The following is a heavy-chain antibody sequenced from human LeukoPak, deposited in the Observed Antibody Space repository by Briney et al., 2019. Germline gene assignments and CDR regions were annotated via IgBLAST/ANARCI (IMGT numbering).Heavy chain of an antibody. Sequence: PGRSLRLSCAASGFTFSTFVMHWVRRAPGKGLEWVAAIPYDGSNKYYADSVKGRFTISRDNSKNTLYLQMNSLRAEDTAVYYCARDLVGIGNSFDYWGQGTLVTVSS. CDR3: ARDLVGIGNSFDY. CDR1: GFTFSTFV. CDR2: IPYDGSNK. D-gene: IGHD2-21*01. J-gene: IGHJ4*02. V-gene: IGHV3-30-3*01.